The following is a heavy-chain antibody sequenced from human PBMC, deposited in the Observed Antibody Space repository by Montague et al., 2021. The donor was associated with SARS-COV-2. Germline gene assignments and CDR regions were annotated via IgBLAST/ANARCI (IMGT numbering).Heavy chain of an antibody. D-gene: IGHD3-10*01. V-gene: IGHV4-30-2*04. CDR2: HSGCT. CDR3: ARWYYVSGSYPH. J-gene: IGHJ4*02. Sequence: HSGCTXYSPSLKSRVTVSVDTSKNQFSLRLSSVTAADTAVYYCARWYYVSGSYPHGGQGTL.